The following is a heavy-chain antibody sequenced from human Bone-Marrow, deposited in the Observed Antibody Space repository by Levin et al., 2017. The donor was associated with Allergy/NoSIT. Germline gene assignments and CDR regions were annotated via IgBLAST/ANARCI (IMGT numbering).Heavy chain of an antibody. CDR3: VRDSPGNYGYNWFDP. Sequence: GGSLRLSCAASGFTFTNYEMNWVRQAPGKGLEWVSHISISGGTVHYADSVQGRVTISRDNAKKSLYLQMNGLRVEDTAVYYCVRDSPGNYGYNWFDPWGQGTLVVVSS. V-gene: IGHV3-48*03. CDR1: GFTFTNYE. J-gene: IGHJ5*02. CDR2: ISISGGTV. D-gene: IGHD4-11*01.